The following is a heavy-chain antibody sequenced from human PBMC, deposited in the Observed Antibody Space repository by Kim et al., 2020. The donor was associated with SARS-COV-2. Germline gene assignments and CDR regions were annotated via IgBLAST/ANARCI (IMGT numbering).Heavy chain of an antibody. Sequence: SETLSLTCAVSGASISSYYWSWIRQSPGKGLEWIWYLYYGGTTYYNPSLKSRVTVSVETSKNQVSLKLSSVTAADTAIYYCARVTEFSRSADYYYYMDVWGKGATVTVSS. D-gene: IGHD6-6*01. CDR1: GASISSYY. J-gene: IGHJ6*03. CDR2: LYYGGTT. V-gene: IGHV4-59*08. CDR3: ARVTEFSRSADYYYYMDV.